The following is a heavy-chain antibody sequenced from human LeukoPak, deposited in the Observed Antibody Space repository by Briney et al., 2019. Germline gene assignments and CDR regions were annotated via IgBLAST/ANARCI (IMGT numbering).Heavy chain of an antibody. CDR1: GFTFSSYA. J-gene: IGHJ4*02. Sequence: GGSLRLSCAASGFTFSSYAMSWVRQAPGKGLEWVSAISGSGGSTYHADSVKGRFTISRDNSKNTLYLQMHSLRAEDTAVYYCAKSEYYYDSSGYYGYWGQGTLVTVSS. CDR2: ISGSGGST. D-gene: IGHD3-22*01. V-gene: IGHV3-23*01. CDR3: AKSEYYYDSSGYYGY.